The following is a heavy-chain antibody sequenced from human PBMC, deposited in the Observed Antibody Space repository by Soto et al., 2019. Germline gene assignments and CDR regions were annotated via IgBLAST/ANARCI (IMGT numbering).Heavy chain of an antibody. Sequence: ASVKVSCKASGYTFTGYYMHWVRQAPGQGLEWMGWINPNSGGTNYAQKFQGWVTMTRDTSISTAYMELSRLRSDDTAVYYCARGGEDIVVVPAPIRADKYNWFDPWGQGTLVTVSS. J-gene: IGHJ5*02. CDR1: GYTFTGYY. CDR2: INPNSGGT. CDR3: ARGGEDIVVVPAPIRADKYNWFDP. D-gene: IGHD2-2*01. V-gene: IGHV1-2*04.